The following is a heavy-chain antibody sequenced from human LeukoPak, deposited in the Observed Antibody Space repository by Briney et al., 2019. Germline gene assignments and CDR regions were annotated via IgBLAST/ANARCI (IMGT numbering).Heavy chain of an antibody. Sequence: GGSLRLSCAASGFTFSSYSMNWVRQAPGKGLEWVSSISSRSSYIYYADSVKGRFTISRDNAKNSLYLQMNSLRAEDTAVYYCARSRGVVPAAPTDYWGQGTLVTVSS. CDR3: ARSRGVVPAAPTDY. CDR2: ISSRSSYI. CDR1: GFTFSSYS. J-gene: IGHJ4*02. V-gene: IGHV3-21*01. D-gene: IGHD2-2*01.